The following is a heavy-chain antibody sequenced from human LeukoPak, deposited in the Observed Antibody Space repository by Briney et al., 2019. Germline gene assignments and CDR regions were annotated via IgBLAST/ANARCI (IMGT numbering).Heavy chain of an antibody. CDR3: ARDRYDSSGHWFDP. CDR1: GGSISSYY. D-gene: IGHD3-22*01. V-gene: IGHV4-4*07. J-gene: IGHJ5*02. Sequence: PSETLSLTCTVSGGSISSYYWSWIRQPAGKGLEWIGRIYTSGSTNYNPSPKSRVTMSVDTSKNQFSLKLSSVTAADTAVYYCARDRYDSSGHWFDPWGQGTLVTVSS. CDR2: IYTSGST.